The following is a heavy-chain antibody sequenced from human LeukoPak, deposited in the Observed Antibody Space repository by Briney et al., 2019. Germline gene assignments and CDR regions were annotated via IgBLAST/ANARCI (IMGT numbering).Heavy chain of an antibody. Sequence: ASVKVSCKXSGYSFTSYGISWVQQAPGQGLEWMGWISAHNGNTKYAQEVQGRVTMTTDTSTSTAYMEMRSLRSDDTAVYYCARDLGNYFHFWGQGTLVTVSS. V-gene: IGHV1-18*01. CDR2: ISAHNGNT. CDR3: ARDLGNYFHF. D-gene: IGHD3-10*01. CDR1: GYSFTSYG. J-gene: IGHJ4*02.